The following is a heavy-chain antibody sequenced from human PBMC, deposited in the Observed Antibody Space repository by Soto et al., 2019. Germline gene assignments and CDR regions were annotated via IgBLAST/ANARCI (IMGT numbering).Heavy chain of an antibody. J-gene: IGHJ4*02. D-gene: IGHD5-18*01. CDR1: GFTFSSYW. CDR2: LKSDGSGT. CDR3: GRKDGEYYFGNGYLGRH. Sequence: EVQLVESGGGLVQPGGSLRLSCAASGFTFSSYWMHWVRQAPGKGLVWVSRLKSDGSGTMYADSVKGRLTISRDKAKKTFYLKMNSLRVEDKAVYDCGRKDGEYYFGNGYLGRHWGQVTLVSVSS. V-gene: IGHV3-74*03.